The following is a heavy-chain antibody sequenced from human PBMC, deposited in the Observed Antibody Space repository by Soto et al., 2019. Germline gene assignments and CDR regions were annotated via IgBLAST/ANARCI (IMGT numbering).Heavy chain of an antibody. CDR2: INPSTST. CDR1: GYSFTSYY. CDR3: ARVGCSGGSCYAVDY. J-gene: IGHJ4*02. V-gene: IGHV1-46*01. D-gene: IGHD2-15*01. Sequence: QVQLVQSGAEVKKPGASVKVSCKASGYSFTSYYIHWVRQAPGQGLEWMGIINPSTSTTYAQKFQGRVTMTRDTSKSTVYMELSSLRSEDTAVYYCARVGCSGGSCYAVDYWGQGTLVTVSS.